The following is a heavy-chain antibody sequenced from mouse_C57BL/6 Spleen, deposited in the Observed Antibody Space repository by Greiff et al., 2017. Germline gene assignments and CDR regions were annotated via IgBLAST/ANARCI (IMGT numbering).Heavy chain of an antibody. CDR3: ASYYDGYLAY. V-gene: IGHV1-55*01. CDR2: IYPGSGST. J-gene: IGHJ3*01. CDR1: GYTFTSYW. Sequence: QVQLQQPGAELVKPGASVKMSCKASGYTFTSYWITWVKQRPGQGLEWIGDIYPGSGSTNSNEKFTSKATLTVDTSSSTAYMQLSSLTSEDSAVYYCASYYDGYLAYWGQGTLVTVSA. D-gene: IGHD1-1*02.